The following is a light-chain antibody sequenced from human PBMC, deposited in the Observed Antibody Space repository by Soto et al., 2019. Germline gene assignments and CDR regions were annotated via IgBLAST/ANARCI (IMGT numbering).Light chain of an antibody. CDR3: QQYGSAPPLT. J-gene: IGKJ4*01. CDR1: QSVSSSY. Sequence: EIMLSQAPDTLSLTPGDSATLSCRASQSVSSSYLACYQQKPGQAPRLLIYGASSRATGIPDRFSGSGSGTDFTLTISILDPEDVVVYYCQQYGSAPPLTFGGGTKV. CDR2: GAS. V-gene: IGKV3-20*01.